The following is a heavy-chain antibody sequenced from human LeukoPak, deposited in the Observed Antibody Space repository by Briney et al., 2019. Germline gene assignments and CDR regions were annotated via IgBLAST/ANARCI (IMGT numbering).Heavy chain of an antibody. V-gene: IGHV1-46*01. D-gene: IGHD3-10*01. CDR3: ARDRLWFGEQYYYMDV. Sequence: GASVKVSCKASGYTFTSYYMHWVRQAPGQGLEWMGIINPSGGSTSYAQKFQGGVTMTRDTSTSTVYMELSSLRSEDTAVYYCARDRLWFGEQYYYMDVWGKGTTVTVSS. CDR2: INPSGGST. CDR1: GYTFTSYY. J-gene: IGHJ6*03.